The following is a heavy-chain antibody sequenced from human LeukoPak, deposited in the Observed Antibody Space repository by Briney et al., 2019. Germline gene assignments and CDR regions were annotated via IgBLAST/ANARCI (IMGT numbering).Heavy chain of an antibody. J-gene: IGHJ3*02. Sequence: GGSLRLSCAASGFTFSTYGMNWVRQAPGKGLEWVSVISGSGGTTYYADSVKGRFTISRDNSKNTLYLQMNSLRAEDTAVYYCAKKVGGIYAFDIWGQGTMVTVSS. CDR1: GFTFSTYG. CDR3: AKKVGGIYAFDI. D-gene: IGHD1-26*01. V-gene: IGHV3-23*01. CDR2: ISGSGGTT.